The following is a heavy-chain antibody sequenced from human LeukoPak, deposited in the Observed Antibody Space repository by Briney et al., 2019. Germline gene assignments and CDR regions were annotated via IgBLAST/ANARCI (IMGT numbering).Heavy chain of an antibody. CDR1: GFTFSSYE. Sequence: GGSLTLSCAASGFTFSSYEMHWVRQAPGKGLEWVSHISSGGSTMYYADSVKGRFTISRDNAKNSLFLQMNSLRAEDTAVYYCARDTDYGGPFDYWGQGTLVTVSS. D-gene: IGHD4-23*01. V-gene: IGHV3-48*03. CDR2: ISSGGSTM. CDR3: ARDTDYGGPFDY. J-gene: IGHJ4*02.